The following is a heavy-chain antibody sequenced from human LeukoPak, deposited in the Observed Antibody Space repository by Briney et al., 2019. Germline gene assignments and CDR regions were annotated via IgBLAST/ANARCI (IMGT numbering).Heavy chain of an antibody. CDR1: GGSFSGYY. Sequence: SETLSLTCAVYGGSFSGYYWSWIRQPPGKGLEWIGEINHSGSTNYNPSLKSRVTISVDTSKNQFSLKLSSVTAADTAVYYCARAVRGSRTYYYYYGMDVWGQGTTVTVSS. D-gene: IGHD1-14*01. CDR2: INHSGST. CDR3: ARAVRGSRTYYYYYGMDV. J-gene: IGHJ6*02. V-gene: IGHV4-34*01.